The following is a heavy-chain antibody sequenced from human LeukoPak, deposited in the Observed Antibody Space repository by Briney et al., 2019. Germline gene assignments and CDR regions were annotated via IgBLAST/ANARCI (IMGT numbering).Heavy chain of an antibody. V-gene: IGHV3-11*01. J-gene: IGHJ4*02. Sequence: GGSLRLSCEASGFSFSDYYMTWIRHPPGKGLEWIAYIRSGGSTIYYADSVKGRFTISRDDAKSSLFLQMTSLRVDDTAVYYCAKDVRTKRPPPEGFDYWGQGTLVTVSS. CDR2: IRSGGSTI. CDR1: GFSFSDYY. CDR3: AKDVRTKRPPPEGFDY. D-gene: IGHD1-14*01.